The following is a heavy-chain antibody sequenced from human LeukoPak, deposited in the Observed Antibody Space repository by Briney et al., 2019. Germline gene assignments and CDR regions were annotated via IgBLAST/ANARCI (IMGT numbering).Heavy chain of an antibody. Sequence: SEALSLTCTVSGGSISSYYWSWIRQPPGKGLEWIGYIYYSGSTNYNPSLKSRVTISVDTSKNQSSLKLSSVTAADTAVYYCARTYSNLDYWGQGTLVTVSS. CDR3: ARTYSNLDY. J-gene: IGHJ4*02. D-gene: IGHD4-11*01. V-gene: IGHV4-59*01. CDR1: GGSISSYY. CDR2: IYYSGST.